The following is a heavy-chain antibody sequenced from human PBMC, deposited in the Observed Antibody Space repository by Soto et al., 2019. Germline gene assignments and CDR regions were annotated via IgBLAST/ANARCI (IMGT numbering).Heavy chain of an antibody. D-gene: IGHD2-2*01. CDR3: ARVPDR. J-gene: IGHJ5*02. CDR1: GGSISSTNW. Sequence: SETLSLTCTFSGGSISSTNWWTWVRQTPGKGLEWIGEVYHTGSTYYNPSLKSRVTISVDRSKNQFSLKLSSVTAADTAVYYCARVPDRWGQGTLVTVSS. CDR2: VYHTGST. V-gene: IGHV4-4*02.